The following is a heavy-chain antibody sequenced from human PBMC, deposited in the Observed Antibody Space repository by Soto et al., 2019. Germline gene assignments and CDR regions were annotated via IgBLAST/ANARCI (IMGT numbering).Heavy chain of an antibody. CDR2: IWYDGSNK. V-gene: IGHV3-33*01. CDR1: GFTFSSYV. Sequence: PGGSLRVSCAASGFTFSSYVMHWVRQSPGKGLEWVAVIWYDGSNKYYADSVKGRFTISRDNSKNTLYLQMNSLRAEDTAVYYCAREGSDYDSSGYYYYYWGQGTLVTVSS. D-gene: IGHD3-22*01. CDR3: AREGSDYDSSGYYYYY. J-gene: IGHJ4*02.